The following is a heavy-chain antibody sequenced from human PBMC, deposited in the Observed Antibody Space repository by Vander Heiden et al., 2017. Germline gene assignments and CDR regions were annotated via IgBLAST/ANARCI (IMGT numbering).Heavy chain of an antibody. D-gene: IGHD1-1*01. V-gene: IGHV3-23*01. CDR1: GFPFSAYA. CDR2: ITGSGNDA. J-gene: IGHJ4*02. Sequence: EVQFLESGGGLVQPGGSLRLSCAASGFPFSAYAMRWVRGGPGKGLEWVAAITGSGNDAYYADSVRGRFTISRDNSKNTLYLQMNSLGAEDTAVYYCAKDPNIGYNWDPGVFDFWGQGTLVTVSS. CDR3: AKDPNIGYNWDPGVFDF.